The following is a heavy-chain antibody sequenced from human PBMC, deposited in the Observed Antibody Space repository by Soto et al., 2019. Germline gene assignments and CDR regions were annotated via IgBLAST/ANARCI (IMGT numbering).Heavy chain of an antibody. CDR3: GRQNGPPNVGYNYDMDV. J-gene: IGHJ6*02. D-gene: IGHD1-26*01. Sequence: SETLSLTCTVSGGSISSYYWGWIRQPPGKGLEWIGSIYYSGYTYYNPSLKSRVTISVDTSKNQFSLKLSSVTAADPAGYYCGRQNGPPNVGYNYDMDVWAQGTRVP. V-gene: IGHV4-39*01. CDR1: GGSISSYY. CDR2: IYYSGYT.